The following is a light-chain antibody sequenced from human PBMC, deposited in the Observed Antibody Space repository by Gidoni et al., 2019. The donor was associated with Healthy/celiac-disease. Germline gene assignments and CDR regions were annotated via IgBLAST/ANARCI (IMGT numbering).Light chain of an antibody. V-gene: IGKV4-1*01. CDR3: QQYYSTLLT. J-gene: IGKJ4*01. CDR1: QSVLYASNNKNY. CDR2: WAS. Sequence: DIVMTQSPDSLAVSLGERATINCKSSQSVLYASNNKNYLAWYQQRPGQPPKLLIYWASIRESGVPDRFSGSGSVTDFTLTISSLQAEDVAVYYCQQYYSTLLTFGGGTKVEIK.